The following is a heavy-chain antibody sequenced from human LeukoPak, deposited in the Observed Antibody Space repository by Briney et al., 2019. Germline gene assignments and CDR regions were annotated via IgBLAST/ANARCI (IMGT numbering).Heavy chain of an antibody. CDR1: GGSISSYY. Sequence: SETLSLTCTVSGGSISSYYWSWIRQPPGKGLEWTGSIYYSGSTNYNPSLKSRVTISVDTSKNQFSLNLTSVTAADTAVYYCARAKTGEDFDYWGQGTLVTVSS. V-gene: IGHV4-59*01. D-gene: IGHD7-27*01. CDR3: ARAKTGEDFDY. CDR2: IYYSGST. J-gene: IGHJ4*02.